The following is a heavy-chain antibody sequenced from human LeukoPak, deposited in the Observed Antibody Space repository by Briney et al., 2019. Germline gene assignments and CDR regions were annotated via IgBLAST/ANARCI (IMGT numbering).Heavy chain of an antibody. J-gene: IGHJ4*02. CDR3: ASASGAYDEYYFDY. CDR1: GGSISSYY. V-gene: IGHV4-59*08. CDR2: IYYSGST. D-gene: IGHD5-12*01. Sequence: SETLSLTCTVSGGSISSYYWSWIRQPPGKGPEWIGDIYYSGSTNYNPSLKSPVTISVDTSKNQLTLNLSSVTDADTAVYSCASASGAYDEYYFDYWGQGILVTVSS.